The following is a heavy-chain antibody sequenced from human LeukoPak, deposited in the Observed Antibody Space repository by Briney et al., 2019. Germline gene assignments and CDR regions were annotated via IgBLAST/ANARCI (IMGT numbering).Heavy chain of an antibody. Sequence: GGSLRLSCAASGFTFSSYWMSWLRQAPGKGLERVANMNQDGSAKHYVDSVKGRFTISRDNAKNSLYLQMNSLRVEDTAVYYCARHLDWAWGYWGQGALVTVSS. CDR2: MNQDGSAK. CDR1: GFTFSSYW. V-gene: IGHV3-7*05. CDR3: ARHLDWAWGY. J-gene: IGHJ4*02. D-gene: IGHD3-9*01.